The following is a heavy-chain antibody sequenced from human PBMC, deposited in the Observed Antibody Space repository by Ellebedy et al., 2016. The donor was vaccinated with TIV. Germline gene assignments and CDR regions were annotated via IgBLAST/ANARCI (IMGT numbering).Heavy chain of an antibody. CDR3: ARDLTAMVTMTY. Sequence: AASVKVSCKASGGTFSKYAISWVRQAPGQGLEWMGRISPYDDNTNYAQEFQGRVTMTTDTSTNTAYMELSSLRSDDTAVYYCARDLTAMVTMTYWGQGTLVTVSS. V-gene: IGHV1-18*01. D-gene: IGHD5-18*01. J-gene: IGHJ4*02. CDR1: GGTFSKYA. CDR2: ISPYDDNT.